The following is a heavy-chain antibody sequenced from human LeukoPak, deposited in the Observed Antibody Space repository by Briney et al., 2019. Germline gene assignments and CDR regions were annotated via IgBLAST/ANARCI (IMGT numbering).Heavy chain of an antibody. D-gene: IGHD7-27*01. J-gene: IGHJ4*02. V-gene: IGHV3-15*01. Sequence: GVSVRLSCAASGFTFSNAWMTWVRQAPGKGLEWVGRIKAKNDCGPTDYAAPVKGRFTIPRDDSKNTLYLQMSSLRTEDTAVYYCTSTLGYWGQGTLVSLS. CDR3: TSTLGY. CDR1: GFTFSNAW. CDR2: IKAKNDCGPT.